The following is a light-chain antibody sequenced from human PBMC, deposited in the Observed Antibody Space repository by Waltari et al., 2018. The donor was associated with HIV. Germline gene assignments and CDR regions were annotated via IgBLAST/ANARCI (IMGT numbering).Light chain of an antibody. V-gene: IGKV3-11*01. Sequence: IVLTQSPATLSVSTGERATLSCRASQSVRSYVAWYQQTPGQAPRLRIYGTSSRATGIPARFSGSGSGTDFTLTISSLEPGDFGVYYCQQRSSWPITFGQGTRLEIK. J-gene: IGKJ5*01. CDR3: QQRSSWPIT. CDR1: QSVRSY. CDR2: GTS.